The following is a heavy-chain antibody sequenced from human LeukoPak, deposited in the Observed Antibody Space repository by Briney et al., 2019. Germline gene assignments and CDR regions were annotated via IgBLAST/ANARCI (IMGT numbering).Heavy chain of an antibody. V-gene: IGHV1-8*01. Sequence: ASVRVSCKAPGYTFTSYDINWVRQATGQGLEWMGWMNPNSGNTGYAQKFQGRVTMTRNTSISTAYMELSSLRSKDTAVYYCARRSIIYGSGSYYLYWGQGTLVTVSS. CDR1: GYTFTSYD. D-gene: IGHD3-10*01. J-gene: IGHJ4*02. CDR2: MNPNSGNT. CDR3: ARRSIIYGSGSYYLY.